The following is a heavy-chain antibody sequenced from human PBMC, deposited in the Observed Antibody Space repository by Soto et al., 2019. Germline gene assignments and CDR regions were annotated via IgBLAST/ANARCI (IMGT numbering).Heavy chain of an antibody. Sequence: SETLSLTCSVSGGSLRSGSYYWAWIRQPPGKGLEWIGYIHHSGTTVYNASLRSRVSISVDTSKNQFFLKVNSLTAADTAVYYCARDSSGRHDYWGQGTRVTVSS. CDR2: IHHSGTT. CDR1: GGSLRSGSYY. D-gene: IGHD3-22*01. V-gene: IGHV4-61*01. CDR3: ARDSSGRHDY. J-gene: IGHJ4*02.